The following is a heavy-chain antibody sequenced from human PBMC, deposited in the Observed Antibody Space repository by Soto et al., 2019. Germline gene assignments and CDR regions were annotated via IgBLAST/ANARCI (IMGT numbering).Heavy chain of an antibody. J-gene: IGHJ3*02. CDR2: ISYDGSNK. V-gene: IGHV3-30-3*01. CDR1: GFTFSSYA. Sequence: QVQLVESGGGVIQPGRSLRLSCAASGFTFSSYAMHWVRQAPGKGLEWVAVISYDGSNKYYADSVKGRFTISRDNSKNTLYLQMNSLRAEDTAVYYCARDLQYYDSSGYSGWSDAFDIWGQGTMVTVSS. D-gene: IGHD3-22*01. CDR3: ARDLQYYDSSGYSGWSDAFDI.